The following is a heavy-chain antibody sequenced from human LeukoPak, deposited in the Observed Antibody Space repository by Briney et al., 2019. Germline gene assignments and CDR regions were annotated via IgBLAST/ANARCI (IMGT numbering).Heavy chain of an antibody. Sequence: QSGGSLRLSCAASGFTFSSYSIDWVRQAPGKGLEWLSYISSSSSTIYYADSVKGRFTISRDNAKNSVYLQMNSLRAEDTAAYYCARVWSSGYTKDYWGQGTLVTVSS. V-gene: IGHV3-48*04. CDR1: GFTFSSYS. D-gene: IGHD3-22*01. J-gene: IGHJ4*02. CDR2: ISSSSSTI. CDR3: ARVWSSGYTKDY.